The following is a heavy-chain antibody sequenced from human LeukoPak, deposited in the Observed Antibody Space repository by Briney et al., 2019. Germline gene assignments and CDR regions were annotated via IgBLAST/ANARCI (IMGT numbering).Heavy chain of an antibody. CDR2: ISGSGGRT. CDR1: GFTFSSYA. Sequence: HPGGSLRLSCAASGFTFSSYAMSWVRQAPGKGLEWASSISGSGGRTHYADSVRGRFTISRDNSKNTLYLQMDSLRAEDTAVCYCATPPTVTRNYWGQGTLVTVSS. D-gene: IGHD4-17*01. V-gene: IGHV3-23*01. CDR3: ATPPTVTRNY. J-gene: IGHJ4*02.